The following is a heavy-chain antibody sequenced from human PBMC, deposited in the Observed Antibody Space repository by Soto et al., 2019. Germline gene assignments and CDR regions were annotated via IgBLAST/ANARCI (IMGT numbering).Heavy chain of an antibody. D-gene: IGHD2-8*01. CDR3: ARPRGVAPAVWYFDL. CDR1: GDYVTSHY. CDR2: VYHSEKT. Sequence: QVQLQESGPGLVKPSETLSLTCTVSGDYVTSHYWSWIRQPPGKGLEWIGYVYHSEKTDSSPSLKSRVTISMDTSKNQISLSLTSVTAADTAVYYCARPRGVAPAVWYFDLWGRGTLVTVSS. V-gene: IGHV4-59*08. J-gene: IGHJ2*01.